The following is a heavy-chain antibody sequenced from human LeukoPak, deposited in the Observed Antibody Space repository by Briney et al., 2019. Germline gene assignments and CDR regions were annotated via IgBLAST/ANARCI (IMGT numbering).Heavy chain of an antibody. CDR2: ISDTGGNT. CDR3: AKKAYYYRSGTYDPFDY. V-gene: IGHV3-23*01. J-gene: IGHJ4*02. D-gene: IGHD3-10*01. CDR1: GFPFSSYV. Sequence: PGGSLRLSCAASGFPFSSYVMTWVRQAPGKGLEWVSGISDTGGNTYYADSVKGRFTISRDNSKNTLYLQMNSLRVEDTAVYYCAKKAYYYRSGTYDPFDYWGRGTLVTVSS.